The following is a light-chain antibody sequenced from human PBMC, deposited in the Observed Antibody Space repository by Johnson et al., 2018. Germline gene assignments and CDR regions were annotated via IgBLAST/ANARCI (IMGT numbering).Light chain of an antibody. CDR3: GTWDSSLSAGNV. CDR2: ENN. CDR1: SSNIGNNY. Sequence: VLTQPPSVSAAPGQKVTISCSGSSSNIGNNYVSWYQQLPGTAPKLLIYENNKRPSGIPDRFSGSKSGTSATLGITGLPTGDEADYYCGTWDSSLSAGNVFGTGTKVTVL. J-gene: IGLJ1*01. V-gene: IGLV1-51*02.